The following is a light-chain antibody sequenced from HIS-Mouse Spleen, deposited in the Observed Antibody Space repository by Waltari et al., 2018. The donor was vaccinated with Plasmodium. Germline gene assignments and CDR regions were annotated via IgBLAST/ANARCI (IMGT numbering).Light chain of an antibody. CDR2: NDS. CDR1: AFPKQY. J-gene: IGLJ2*01. CDR3: QSADSSGTYVV. V-gene: IGLV3-25*03. Sequence: SYELTQPPSVSVSPGQTARTTCSGDAFPKQYAYWYQQKPGQAPVLVIYNDSERPSGIPERFSGSSSGTTVTLTISGVQAEDEADYYCQSADSSGTYVVFGGGTKLTVL.